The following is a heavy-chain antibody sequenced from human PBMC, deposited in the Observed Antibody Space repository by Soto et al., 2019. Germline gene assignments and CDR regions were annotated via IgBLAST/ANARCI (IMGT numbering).Heavy chain of an antibody. CDR3: ASATVVAATFDF. D-gene: IGHD2-15*01. Sequence: EVQLVECGGGLVKPGGSLTLSCAASGFAFRSYNMNWVRQAPGKGLEWVASISSGSSNIHYADSVKGRFTISRDNAKNSLFLQMDSLRAEDSAVYYCASATVVAATFDFWGQGTLVTVSS. V-gene: IGHV3-21*01. J-gene: IGHJ4*02. CDR2: ISSGSSNI. CDR1: GFAFRSYN.